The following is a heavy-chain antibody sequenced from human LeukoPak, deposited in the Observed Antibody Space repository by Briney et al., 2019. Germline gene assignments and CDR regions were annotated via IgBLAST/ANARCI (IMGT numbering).Heavy chain of an antibody. J-gene: IGHJ6*03. CDR3: ARTTEGGYTYDYFYYYYMDV. CDR2: IYYSGST. Sequence: PSETLSLTCTVSGGSISSYYWSWIRQPPGKGLEWIGYIYYSGSTNYNPSLKSRVTISVDSSKNQFSLKLSSVTAADTAVYYCARTTEGGYTYDYFYYYYMDVWGKGTTVTISS. V-gene: IGHV4-59*01. CDR1: GGSISSYY. D-gene: IGHD5-18*01.